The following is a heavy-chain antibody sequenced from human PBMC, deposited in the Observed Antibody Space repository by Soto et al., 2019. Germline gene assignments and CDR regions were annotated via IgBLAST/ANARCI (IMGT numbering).Heavy chain of an antibody. J-gene: IGHJ4*02. D-gene: IGHD6-19*01. V-gene: IGHV4-59*08. CDR3: ARHRQWLIDY. CDR2: VFFSGST. CDR1: GDSIRNSY. Sequence: SETLSLTCTVSGDSIRNSYWTWIRQPPGKGLEWIGYVFFSGSTNYKPSLRSRLTMSVDTSKNQFSLKLSSVTAADTAVYYCARHRQWLIDYWGQGTLVTVSS.